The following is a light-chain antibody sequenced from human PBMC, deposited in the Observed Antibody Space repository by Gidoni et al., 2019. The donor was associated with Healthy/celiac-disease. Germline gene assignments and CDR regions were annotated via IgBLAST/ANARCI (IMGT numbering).Light chain of an antibody. Sequence: DIQMTQSPSTLSASVGDRVTITCRASQSISSWLAWYQQKPVKAPKLLIHDASSLESGVPSRFIGSGSGTEFTLTISSLQPDDFATYYCQQYNSYSQTFGQGTKVEIK. CDR1: QSISSW. V-gene: IGKV1-5*01. CDR2: DAS. CDR3: QQYNSYSQT. J-gene: IGKJ1*01.